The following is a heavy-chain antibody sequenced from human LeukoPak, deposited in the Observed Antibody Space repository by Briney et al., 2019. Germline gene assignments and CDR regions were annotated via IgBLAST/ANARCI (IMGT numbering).Heavy chain of an antibody. D-gene: IGHD5-24*01. J-gene: IGHJ4*02. CDR1: GFRFSDYS. V-gene: IGHV3-48*01. CDR2: VGIDSGNT. CDR3: ARDYKYAFDN. Sequence: GGSLRLSCAASGFRFSDYSMNWVRQAPGEGLEWISYVGIDSGNTNCADSVKGRFTISGDKAKNSLYLQMNSLRVEDTAVYYCARDYKYAFDNWGQGTLVTVSS.